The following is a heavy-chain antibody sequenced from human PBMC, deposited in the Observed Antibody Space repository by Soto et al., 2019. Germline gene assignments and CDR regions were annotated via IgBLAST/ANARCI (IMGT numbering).Heavy chain of an antibody. CDR3: ARDLVVQTTTGGVDF. D-gene: IGHD2-2*01. J-gene: IGHJ4*02. CDR2: ISGYNGNT. Sequence: QVQLVQSGADVKTPGASVKVSCKASGYTFTSYGISWVRQAPGQGLEWMAWISGYNGNTNYAQKFQDRVTMTTDTSTNTAYMELRTLRSDDTAVYYCARDLVVQTTTGGVDFWGQGTLVTVSS. CDR1: GYTFTSYG. V-gene: IGHV1-18*01.